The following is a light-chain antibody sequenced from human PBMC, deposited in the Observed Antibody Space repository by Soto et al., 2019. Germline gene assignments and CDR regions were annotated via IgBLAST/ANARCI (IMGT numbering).Light chain of an antibody. V-gene: IGKV1-39*01. CDR3: QKSYNTPLT. CDR2: DAS. CDR1: RGIRND. Sequence: DIQMTQSPSSLSASVGDRVTITCRASRGIRNDLGWYQQKPGKAPEVLISDASNLQSGVPSRFSGSGSGTDFTLTISTLHPLESATYYCQKSYNTPLTFGGGTKXEI. J-gene: IGKJ4*01.